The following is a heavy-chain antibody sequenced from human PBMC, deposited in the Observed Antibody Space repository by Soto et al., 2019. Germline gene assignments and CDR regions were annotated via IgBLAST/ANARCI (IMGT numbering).Heavy chain of an antibody. D-gene: IGHD6-13*01. CDR1: AGSVSGDTHY. Sequence: QAQLQESGPGPVKPSETLSLTCTVSAGSVSGDTHYWSWIRQPPGKGLEWIGYIYNSGSTNCNPSLKSRVTISVDTSKNQFSLKLSSVTAADTAVYYCARGYRTSWYWFDLWGRGTLVTVST. CDR2: IYNSGST. CDR3: ARGYRTSWYWFDL. J-gene: IGHJ2*01. V-gene: IGHV4-61*01.